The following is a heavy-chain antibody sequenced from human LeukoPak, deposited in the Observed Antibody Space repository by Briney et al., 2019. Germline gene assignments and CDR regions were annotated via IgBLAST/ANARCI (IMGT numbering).Heavy chain of an antibody. CDR1: GFTFDDYA. J-gene: IGHJ4*02. Sequence: GRSLRLSCAASGFTFDDYAMHWVRQAPGKGLEWVSGISWNSGSIGYADSVKGRFTISRDNAKNSLYLQMNSLRAEDTALYYCAKESQQLSIDYWGQGTLVTVSS. CDR2: ISWNSGSI. CDR3: AKESQQLSIDY. V-gene: IGHV3-9*01. D-gene: IGHD6-13*01.